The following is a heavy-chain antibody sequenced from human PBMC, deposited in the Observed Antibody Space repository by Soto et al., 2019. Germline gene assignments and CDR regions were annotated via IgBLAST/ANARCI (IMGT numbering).Heavy chain of an antibody. V-gene: IGHV1-3*01. CDR3: ARFSGDGSGNNFDY. CDR1: GYTFTNYA. J-gene: IGHJ4*02. D-gene: IGHD3-10*01. Sequence: QVPLVQSGAEVKKPGASVKVSCKTSGYTFTNYAIHWVRQAPGQRLEWMGRIYADNGNTRYPQKFQGRVTIIRDTSASTSYMELSSLTSEDTAVYYCARFSGDGSGNNFDYWGQGTLVTVSS. CDR2: IYADNGNT.